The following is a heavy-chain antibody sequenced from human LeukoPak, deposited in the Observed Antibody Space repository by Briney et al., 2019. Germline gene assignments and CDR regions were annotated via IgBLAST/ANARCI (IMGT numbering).Heavy chain of an antibody. CDR1: GYTFTTHY. V-gene: IGHV1-46*01. CDR2: INPSGGST. CDR3: ARDLAGYSNH. D-gene: IGHD6-13*01. J-gene: IGHJ5*02. Sequence: ASVKVSCKASGYTFTTHYMHWVRQAPGQGLEWMGIINPSGGSTSYAQKFQGRVTMTRDTSTSTVYMELVSLRSGDTAVYYCARDLAGYSNHWGQGTLVTVSS.